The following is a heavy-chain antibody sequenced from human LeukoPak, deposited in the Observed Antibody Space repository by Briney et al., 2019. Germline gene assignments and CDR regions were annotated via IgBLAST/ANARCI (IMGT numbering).Heavy chain of an antibody. Sequence: PGGSLRLSCAASGFTFSSYEMNWVRQAPGKGLEWVSYISSSGSTIYYADSVKGRFTISRDNAKNSLYLQMNSLRAGDTAVYYCAAYDSSGFFDYWGQGTLVTVSS. D-gene: IGHD3-22*01. CDR2: ISSSGSTI. CDR1: GFTFSSYE. V-gene: IGHV3-48*03. J-gene: IGHJ4*02. CDR3: AAYDSSGFFDY.